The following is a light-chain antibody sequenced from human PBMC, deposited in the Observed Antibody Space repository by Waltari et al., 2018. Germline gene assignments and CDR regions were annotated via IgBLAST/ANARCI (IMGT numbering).Light chain of an antibody. J-gene: IGLJ1*01. V-gene: IGLV1-40*01. CDR3: QSYDSNLSGYV. Sequence: QSVLTQPPSVSGAPGQTVTISCTGSSSNIGAGYDVHWYQQLPGAAPKLLIHGNRNRPSGVPDRFFGFNSDTSASLAITGLQAEDEADYYCQSYDSNLSGYVFGTGIKVSVL. CDR2: GNR. CDR1: SSNIGAGYD.